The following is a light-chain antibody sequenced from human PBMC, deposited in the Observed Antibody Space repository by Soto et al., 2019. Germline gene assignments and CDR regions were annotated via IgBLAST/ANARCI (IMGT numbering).Light chain of an antibody. CDR1: QSVSGNK. Sequence: ESVLTQSPGTLSLSPGERATLSCRASQSVSGNKLAWYQQKPGQAPRLLIYGASSRATGIPDRFSGSGSGTDFTLSISRLEPEDLAVYYCQQYDSAPRTFGQGTKVDIK. J-gene: IGKJ1*01. CDR3: QQYDSAPRT. CDR2: GAS. V-gene: IGKV3-20*01.